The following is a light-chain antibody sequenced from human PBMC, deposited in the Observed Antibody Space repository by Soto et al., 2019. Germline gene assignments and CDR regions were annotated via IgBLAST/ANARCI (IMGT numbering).Light chain of an antibody. J-gene: IGKJ1*01. V-gene: IGKV3-20*01. CDR2: GAS. CDR1: QSVTSNY. Sequence: EIVLTQSPGTLSLSPRERATLSCRASQSVTSNYLAWYQQKPGQAPRLLIFGASSRAAGIPDRFSGSGSGTDFTLTISRLEPEDFAVYYCQQCDSSLWTFGQGTQVEIK. CDR3: QQCDSSLWT.